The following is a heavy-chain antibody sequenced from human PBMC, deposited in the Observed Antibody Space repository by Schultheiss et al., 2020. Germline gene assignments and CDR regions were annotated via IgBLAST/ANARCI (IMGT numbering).Heavy chain of an antibody. CDR3: ARVRVATIDY. Sequence: SETLSLTCTVSGGSISSGGYSWSWIRQPPGKGLEWIGYIYYSGSTNYNPSLKSRVTISVDTSKNQFSLKLSSVTAADTAVYYCARVRVATIDYWCQGTLVTVSS. CDR2: IYYSGST. CDR1: GGSISSGGYS. V-gene: IGHV4-30-4*07. D-gene: IGHD5-12*01. J-gene: IGHJ4*02.